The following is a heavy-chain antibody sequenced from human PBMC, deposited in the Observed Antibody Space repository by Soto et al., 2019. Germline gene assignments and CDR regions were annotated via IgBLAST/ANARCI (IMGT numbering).Heavy chain of an antibody. CDR3: ARDMVRGGYYYYGMDV. CDR2: IYYSGST. J-gene: IGHJ6*02. Sequence: QVQLQESGPGLVKPSETLSLTCTVSGGSISSYYWSWIRQPPGKGLEWIGYIYYSGSTNYNPSLKGRVTISVDTSKNQFSLKLSSVTAADTAVYYCARDMVRGGYYYYGMDVWGQGTTVTVSS. V-gene: IGHV4-59*01. D-gene: IGHD3-10*01. CDR1: GGSISSYY.